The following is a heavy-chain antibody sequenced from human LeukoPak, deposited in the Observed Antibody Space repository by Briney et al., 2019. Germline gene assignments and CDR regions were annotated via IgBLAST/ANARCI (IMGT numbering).Heavy chain of an antibody. CDR1: GLTFSSYV. J-gene: IGHJ5*01. CDR3: AKDQLVAGT. Sequence: GGSLSLSYAASGLTFSSYVTRCVRQAPGKGLEWVSAISGSGSRTYYADSVTGRFTISRDNSKNTLYLQMTSLRAEDTAVYYCAKDQLVAGTWGDGTLVTVSS. D-gene: IGHD6-19*01. V-gene: IGHV3-23*01. CDR2: ISGSGSRT.